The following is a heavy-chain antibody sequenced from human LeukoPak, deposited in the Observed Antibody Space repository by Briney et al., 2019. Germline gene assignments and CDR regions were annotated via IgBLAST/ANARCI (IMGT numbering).Heavy chain of an antibody. D-gene: IGHD2-2*01. V-gene: IGHV4-59*08. CDR2: IYYSGST. J-gene: IGHJ2*01. Sequence: SETLSLTCTVSGGSISSYYWSWIRQPPGKGLEWIGYIYYSGSTNYNPSLKSRVTISVDTSKNQFSLKLSSVTAADTAVYYCARNHFVVVPAAGYFDLWGRGTLVTVSS. CDR1: GGSISSYY. CDR3: ARNHFVVVPAAGYFDL.